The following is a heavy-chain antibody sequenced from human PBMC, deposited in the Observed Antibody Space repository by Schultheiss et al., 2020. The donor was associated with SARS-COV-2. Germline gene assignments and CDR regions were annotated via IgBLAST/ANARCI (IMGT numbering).Heavy chain of an antibody. J-gene: IGHJ4*02. CDR3: TRDLRQWLVPYYFDY. D-gene: IGHD6-19*01. V-gene: IGHV3-49*04. Sequence: GGSLRLSCAASGFTFSSYAMSWVRQAPGKGLEWVGFIRSKAYGGTTEYAASVKGRFTISRDDSKSIAYLQMNSLKTEDTAVYYCTRDLRQWLVPYYFDYWGQGTLVTVSS. CDR1: GFTFSSYA. CDR2: IRSKAYGGTT.